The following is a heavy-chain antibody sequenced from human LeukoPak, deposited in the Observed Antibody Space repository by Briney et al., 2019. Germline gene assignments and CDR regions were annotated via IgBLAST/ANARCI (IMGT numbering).Heavy chain of an antibody. J-gene: IGHJ4*02. D-gene: IGHD5-18*01. CDR3: ARDQGQLWLMYYFDY. Sequence: PGRSLRLSCAASGFTFDDYAMHWVRQAPGKGLEWVAVIWYDGSNKYYADSVKGRFTISRDNSKNTLYLQMNSLRAEDTAVYYCARDQGQLWLMYYFDYWGQGTLVTVSS. CDR1: GFTFDDYA. CDR2: IWYDGSNK. V-gene: IGHV3-33*08.